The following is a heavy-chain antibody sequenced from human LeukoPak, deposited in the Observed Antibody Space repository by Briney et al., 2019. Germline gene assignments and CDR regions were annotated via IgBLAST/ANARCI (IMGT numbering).Heavy chain of an antibody. V-gene: IGHV4-59*01. CDR2: IYYSGST. D-gene: IGHD3-22*01. CDR3: ARVSTTSSGYFPCDY. Sequence: SETLSLTCTVSDGSISSYYWSWIRQPPGKGLEWIGYIYYSGSTNYNPSLKSRVTISVDTSKNQFFLKLSSVTAADTAVYYCARVSTTSSGYFPCDYWGQGTLVTVSS. J-gene: IGHJ4*02. CDR1: DGSISSYY.